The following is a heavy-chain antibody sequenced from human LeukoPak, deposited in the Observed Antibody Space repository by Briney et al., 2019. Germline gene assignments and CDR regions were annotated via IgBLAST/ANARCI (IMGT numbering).Heavy chain of an antibody. CDR3: ARDLGSQNYFDF. D-gene: IGHD5-12*01. J-gene: IGHJ4*02. Sequence: SETLSLTCAVYGGSFSGYYWSWVRQPPGKGLEWIGEIYRNGNTNYNPSLKSRVTISMDKSKNQFTLTLNSVTAADTAVYYCARDLGSQNYFDFWGRGVLVTVSS. CDR1: GGSFSGYY. CDR2: IYRNGNT. V-gene: IGHV4-34*01.